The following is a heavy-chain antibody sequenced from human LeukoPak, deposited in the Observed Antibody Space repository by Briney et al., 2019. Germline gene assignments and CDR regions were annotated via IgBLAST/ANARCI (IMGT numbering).Heavy chain of an antibody. CDR3: AMLLGYCSGGRCSIDY. Sequence: PSETLSLTCTVSGGSISSSSYYWGWIRQPPGKGLEWIGSIYYSGSTYYNPSLKSRVTISVDTSKNQFSLKLSSVTAADTAVYYCAMLLGYCSGGRCSIDYWGQGTLVTVSS. V-gene: IGHV4-39*07. J-gene: IGHJ4*02. D-gene: IGHD2-15*01. CDR2: IYYSGST. CDR1: GGSISSSSYY.